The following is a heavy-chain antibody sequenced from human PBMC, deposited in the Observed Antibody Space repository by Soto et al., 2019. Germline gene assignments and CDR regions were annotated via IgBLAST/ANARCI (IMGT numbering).Heavy chain of an antibody. J-gene: IGHJ6*02. CDR1: GGSFSSYA. CDR2: VIPVFGSA. CDR3: ARPDEGGYSSNHHYYYALDV. D-gene: IGHD3-22*01. Sequence: QVHLVQSGAEVKKPGSSVKVSCKASGGSFSSYAISWVRQAPGQGLEWMGGVIPVFGSANYAQKFQGRITITADESTSTAYMELSSLGSDDTAVYYCARPDEGGYSSNHHYYYALDVWGQGTTVTV. V-gene: IGHV1-69*01.